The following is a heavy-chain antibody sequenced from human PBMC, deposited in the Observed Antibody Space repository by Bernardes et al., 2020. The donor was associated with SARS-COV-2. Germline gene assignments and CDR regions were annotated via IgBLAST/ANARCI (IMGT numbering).Heavy chain of an antibody. CDR2: IGTAGDT. CDR1: GFTFSSYD. V-gene: IGHV3-13*01. D-gene: IGHD1-1*01. CDR3: ARGGTGTTYCSYYGMDV. J-gene: IGHJ6*02. Sequence: GGSLRLSCAASGFTFSSYDMHWVRQATGKGLEWVSAIGTAGDTYYPGSVKGRFTISRENAKNSLYLQMNSLRAGDTAVYYCARGGTGTTYCSYYGMDVWGQGTTVTV.